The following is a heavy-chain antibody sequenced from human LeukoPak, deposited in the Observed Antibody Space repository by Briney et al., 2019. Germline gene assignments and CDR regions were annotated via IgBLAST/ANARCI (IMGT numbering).Heavy chain of an antibody. V-gene: IGHV3-30*02. CDR3: GNHDSSSDY. J-gene: IGHJ4*02. D-gene: IGHD3-22*01. CDR2: IRSDGSDK. CDR1: GLIFSTYG. Sequence: GGSLRLSCAASGLIFSTYGMHWVRQAPGKGLEWVAFIRSDGSDKYYAGSVKGRFTISRDNSKNTLYLQMNSLRAEDTAVYYCGNHDSSSDYWGQGTLVTVSS.